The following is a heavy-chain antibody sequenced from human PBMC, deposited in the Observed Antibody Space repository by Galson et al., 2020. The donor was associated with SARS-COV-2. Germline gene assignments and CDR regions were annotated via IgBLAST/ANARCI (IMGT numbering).Heavy chain of an antibody. Sequence: GGSLRLSCAASGFTFSSYAMHWVRQAPGKGLEWVAVISYDGSNKYYADTVKGRFTISRDNSKNTLYLQMNSLRAEDTAVYYCASPKSGSYFSWFDPWGQGTLVTVSS. D-gene: IGHD1-26*01. J-gene: IGHJ5*02. V-gene: IGHV3-30*01. CDR3: ASPKSGSYFSWFDP. CDR1: GFTFSSYA. CDR2: ISYDGSNK.